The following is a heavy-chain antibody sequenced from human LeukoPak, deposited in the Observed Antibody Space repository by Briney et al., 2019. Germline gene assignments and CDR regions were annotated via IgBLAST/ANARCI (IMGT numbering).Heavy chain of an antibody. CDR3: AERGGALSH. CDR1: GYLFTGFY. Sequence: ASVKVSCKTSGYLFTGFYIHWVRQVPGQGLEWMGWINPNNGDTKSAPNFQGRVAMTRVTSINTAYMEVSGLTPDDTAIYFCAERGGALSHWGQGTPVTVTS. D-gene: IGHD2-21*01. V-gene: IGHV1-2*02. J-gene: IGHJ4*02. CDR2: INPNNGDT.